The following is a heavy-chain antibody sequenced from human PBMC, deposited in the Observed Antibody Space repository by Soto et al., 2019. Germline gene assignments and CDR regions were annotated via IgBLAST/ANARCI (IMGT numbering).Heavy chain of an antibody. Sequence: SETLSFPGTPSGGSISSYYWSWFRQPPGKGLEWIGYFYYSGGTNYNPSLKSRVSISVDTIKNQFCMKLSSVTAAGTAVYFCGGKPRLDYYYYVVNVWGQGTTVTVSS. J-gene: IGHJ6*02. CDR3: GGKPRLDYYYYVVNV. V-gene: IGHV4-59*01. CDR2: FYYSGGT. CDR1: GGSISSYY.